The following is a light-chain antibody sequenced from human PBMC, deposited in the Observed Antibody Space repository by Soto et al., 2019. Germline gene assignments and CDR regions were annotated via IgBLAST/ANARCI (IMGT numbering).Light chain of an antibody. V-gene: IGKV1D-12*01. CDR3: QQAYSFPVT. CDR2: AAS. Sequence: DIQLTQSPSSISASVGDRVTITCRASQGLSSWLAWYQQRPGKAPKLLIYAASNLQSGVPSRFSGSGSGTEFTLTIGSLQPEDFATYYCQQAYSFPVTFGQGTRLESK. J-gene: IGKJ5*01. CDR1: QGLSSW.